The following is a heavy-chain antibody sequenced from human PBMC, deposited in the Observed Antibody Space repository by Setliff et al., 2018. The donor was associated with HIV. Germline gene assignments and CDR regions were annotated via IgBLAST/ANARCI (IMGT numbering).Heavy chain of an antibody. CDR2: SIPLFGTV. CDR1: GDTFSNSV. D-gene: IGHD1-26*01. V-gene: IGHV1-69*05. J-gene: IGHJ5*02. Sequence: SVKVSCKASGDTFSNSVLTWVRQAPGQGLEWMGGSIPLFGTVTYAQRFQGRVTITTDELMTTAYMELTSLRSEDTAVYYCARDGGLWVPWFDPWGQGTLVTVSS. CDR3: ARDGGLWVPWFDP.